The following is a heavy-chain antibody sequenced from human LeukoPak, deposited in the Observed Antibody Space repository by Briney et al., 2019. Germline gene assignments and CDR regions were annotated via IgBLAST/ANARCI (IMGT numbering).Heavy chain of an antibody. CDR2: ISSRSSTI. CDR1: GFTFSSYS. CDR3: ARALGYCSSASCYHFDN. J-gene: IGHJ4*02. Sequence: GGSLRLSCAASGFTFSSYSMNWVRQAPGKGLEWVSYISSRSSTIYYADSVKGRFTISRDNAKNSLYLQMNSLRAEDTAVYYCARALGYCSSASCYHFDNWGQGTLVTVSS. D-gene: IGHD2-2*01. V-gene: IGHV3-48*01.